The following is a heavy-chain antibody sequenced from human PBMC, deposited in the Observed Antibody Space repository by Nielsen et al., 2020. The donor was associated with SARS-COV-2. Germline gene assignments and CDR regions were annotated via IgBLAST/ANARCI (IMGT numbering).Heavy chain of an antibody. D-gene: IGHD6-13*01. V-gene: IGHV4-34*01. CDR2: INHSGST. J-gene: IGHJ3*02. CDR3: ARDDLAAAYDAFDI. CDR1: GGSFSGYY. Sequence: SETLSLTCAVYGGSFSGYYWSWIRQPPGKGLEWIGEINHSGSTNYNPSLKSRVTISVATSKNQFSLKLSSVTAADTAVYYCARDDLAAAYDAFDIWGQGTMVTVSS.